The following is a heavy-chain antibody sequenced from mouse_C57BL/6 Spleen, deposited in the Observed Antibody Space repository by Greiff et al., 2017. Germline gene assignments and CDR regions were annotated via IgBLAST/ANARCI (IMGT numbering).Heavy chain of an antibody. J-gene: IGHJ4*01. D-gene: IGHD3-2*02. CDR2: INPNNGGT. V-gene: IGHV1-22*01. Sequence: EVQLQQSGPELVKPGASVKMSCKASGYTFTDYNMHWVKQSHGQSLEWIGYINPNNGGTSYNQKFKGKATLTVNKSSSTAYMELRSLTSEDSAVXYCAKLRRPYYDMDYWGQGTSVTVSS. CDR1: GYTFTDYN. CDR3: AKLRRPYYDMDY.